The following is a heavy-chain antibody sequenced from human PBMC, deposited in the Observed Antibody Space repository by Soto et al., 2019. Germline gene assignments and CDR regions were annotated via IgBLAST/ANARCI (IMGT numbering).Heavy chain of an antibody. V-gene: IGHV4-39*01. CDR2: IYYSGRS. CDR1: GGYMSSNYH. CDR3: ARYDSGRFGYGFDY. J-gene: IGHJ4*02. Sequence: SETLSLTCTVSGGYMSSNYHWGWIRQPPGKGLEWIGNIYYSGRSYYNPSLKSRLTISVDTSKNQFSLYVSSVTAADTAVYYCARYDSGRFGYGFDYWGQGTQVTVSS. D-gene: IGHD3-10*01.